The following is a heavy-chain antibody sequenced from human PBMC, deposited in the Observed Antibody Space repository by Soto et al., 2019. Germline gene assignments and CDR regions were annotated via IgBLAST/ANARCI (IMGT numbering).Heavy chain of an antibody. D-gene: IGHD6-13*01. CDR1: GFTFSRHW. CDR2: IKQDGSEK. V-gene: IGHV3-7*01. J-gene: IGHJ4*02. Sequence: EVQLVESGGDLVQPGGSLRLSCAASGFTFSRHWMTWVRQAPGKGLEWLGNIKQDGSEKYYVDSVKGRFTISRDNAKNSLYLQMNSLRAEYTAVYYCVRDGLPVAGDYWGQGTLVTVSS. CDR3: VRDGLPVAGDY.